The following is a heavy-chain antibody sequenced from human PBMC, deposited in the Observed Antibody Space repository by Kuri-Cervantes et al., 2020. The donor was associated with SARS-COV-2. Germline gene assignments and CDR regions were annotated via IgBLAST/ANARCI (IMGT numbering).Heavy chain of an antibody. J-gene: IGHJ6*02. CDR1: GFTFSSYS. D-gene: IGHD5-12*01. CDR2: ISTSSSTI. V-gene: IGHV3-48*02. CDR3: ARGGYDSPIFYYYGMDV. Sequence: GGSLRVSCAASGFTFSSYSMNWVRQAPGKGLEWVSYISTSSSTIYYADSVKGRFTISRDNAKNSLYLQMNSLRDEDTAVYYCARGGYDSPIFYYYGMDVWGQGTTVTVSS.